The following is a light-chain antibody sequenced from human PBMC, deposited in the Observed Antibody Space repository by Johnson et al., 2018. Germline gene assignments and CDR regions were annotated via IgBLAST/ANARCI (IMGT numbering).Light chain of an antibody. CDR2: ENN. CDR1: SSNIGNNY. J-gene: IGLJ1*01. Sequence: SVLTQPPSVSAAPGQKVTISCSGSSSNIGNNYVSWYQQLPGTAPKLLIYENNKRPSGIPDRFSGSKSGPSATLGITGLQTGDDADYYCGTWDSSLSAGNVFGTGTKDTVL. V-gene: IGLV1-51*02. CDR3: GTWDSSLSAGNV.